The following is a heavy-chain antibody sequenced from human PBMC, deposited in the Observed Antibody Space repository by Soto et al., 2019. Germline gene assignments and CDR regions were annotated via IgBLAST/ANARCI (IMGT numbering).Heavy chain of an antibody. Sequence: SETLSLTCAVYGGSFSGYYWSWIRQPPGKGLEWIGEINHSGSTNYNPSLKSRVTISVDTSKNQFSLKLSSVTAADTAVYYCARGGAARYYYYYGMDVWGQGTTVTVSS. CDR1: GGSFSGYY. D-gene: IGHD6-6*01. V-gene: IGHV4-34*01. J-gene: IGHJ6*02. CDR2: INHSGST. CDR3: ARGGAARYYYYYGMDV.